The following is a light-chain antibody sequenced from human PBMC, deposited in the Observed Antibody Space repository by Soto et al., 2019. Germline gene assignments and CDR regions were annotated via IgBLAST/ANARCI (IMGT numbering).Light chain of an antibody. Sequence: IVLTQSPATLSLSPGEGATLSCRASQSIGDYVAWFQQKPGQDPRLLIYDGSNRAVGIPARFSGSASGTDSTLTISSLEPEDFAVYSCQQRSAWPLTFGGGTRVEI. CDR3: QQRSAWPLT. CDR2: DGS. CDR1: QSIGDY. V-gene: IGKV3-11*01. J-gene: IGKJ4*01.